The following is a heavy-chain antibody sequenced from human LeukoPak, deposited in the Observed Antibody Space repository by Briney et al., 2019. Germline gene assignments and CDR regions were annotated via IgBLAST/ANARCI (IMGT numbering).Heavy chain of an antibody. D-gene: IGHD2-2*02. CDR1: GGTFSSYA. J-gene: IGHJ4*02. Sequence: SVKVSCKASGGTFSSYAISWVRQAPGQGLEWVGGIIPIFGTANYAQKFQGRVTITADESTSTAYMELSSLRSEDTAVYYCARGTVVPAAIEGVDGLFDYWGQGTLVTVSS. V-gene: IGHV1-69*13. CDR2: IIPIFGTA. CDR3: ARGTVVPAAIEGVDGLFDY.